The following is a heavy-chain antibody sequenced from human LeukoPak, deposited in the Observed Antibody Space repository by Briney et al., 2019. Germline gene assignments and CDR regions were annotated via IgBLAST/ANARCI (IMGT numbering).Heavy chain of an antibody. J-gene: IGHJ4*02. Sequence: PSETLSLTCTVSGGSISGYYWSWIRQPPGKGLEWIGYIYYSGSTYYNPSLKSRVTISVDTSKNQFSLKLSSVTAADTAVYYCASRQADYDSSGSFLDYWGQGTLVTVSS. D-gene: IGHD3-22*01. CDR1: GGSISGYY. CDR2: IYYSGST. CDR3: ASRQADYDSSGSFLDY. V-gene: IGHV4-59*08.